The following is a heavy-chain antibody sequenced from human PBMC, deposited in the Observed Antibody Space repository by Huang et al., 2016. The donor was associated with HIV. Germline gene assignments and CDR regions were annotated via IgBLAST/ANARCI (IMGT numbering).Heavy chain of an antibody. J-gene: IGHJ4*02. D-gene: IGHD3-22*01. CDR1: GFSISSYW. CDR3: ARDPRIQSWLNFFDY. V-gene: IGHV3-74*01. CDR2: IKSDGSST. Sequence: EVQLVESGGGLVQPGGSLRLSCAASGFSISSYWMHWVRQAPGKGLGWVSRIKSDGSSTSYADSVKGRFTSSRDNAKNTLYLQMNSLRAEDTAVYYCARDPRIQSWLNFFDYWGQGTLVSVSS.